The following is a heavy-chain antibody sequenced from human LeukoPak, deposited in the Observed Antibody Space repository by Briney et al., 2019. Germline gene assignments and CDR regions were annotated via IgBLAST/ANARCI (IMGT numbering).Heavy chain of an antibody. D-gene: IGHD6-13*01. J-gene: IGHJ4*02. V-gene: IGHV4-4*02. CDR3: ARETPGAAAGDFDY. CDR1: GGSISSSNW. CDR2: IYHSGST. Sequence: SETLSLTCAVSGGSISSSNWWSWVRQPPGKGLEWIGEIYHSGSTNYNPSLKSRVTISVDKSKNQFSLKLSSVTAADTAVYYCARETPGAAAGDFDYWAQGTLVTVSS.